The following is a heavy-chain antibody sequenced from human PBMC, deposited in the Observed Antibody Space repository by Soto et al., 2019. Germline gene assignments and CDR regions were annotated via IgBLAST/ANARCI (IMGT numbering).Heavy chain of an antibody. CDR2: ISSSRSYI. CDR3: ARGKVPSGSYYTGLNAFDI. V-gene: IGHV3-21*01. D-gene: IGHD1-26*01. J-gene: IGHJ3*02. Sequence: EVQLVESGGGLVKPGGSLRLSCAASGFTFSSYSMNWVRQAPGKGLEWVSSISSSRSYIYYADSVKGRFTISRDNAKYSLYLQMNSLRAEDTAVYYCARGKVPSGSYYTGLNAFDIWGKGTMVTVSS. CDR1: GFTFSSYS.